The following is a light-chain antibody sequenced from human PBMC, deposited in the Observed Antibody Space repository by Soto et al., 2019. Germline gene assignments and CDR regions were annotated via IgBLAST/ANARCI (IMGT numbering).Light chain of an antibody. Sequence: EIVLTQSPATLSLSPGERATLSCRASQSVLTYLGWYQQKPGQAPRLLIYDASNRAAGIPDRFSGSGSGTDFTLTISSLEPEDFAIYYCQQYNHWPLTFGQGTKVEIK. V-gene: IGKV3-11*01. J-gene: IGKJ1*01. CDR1: QSVLTY. CDR3: QQYNHWPLT. CDR2: DAS.